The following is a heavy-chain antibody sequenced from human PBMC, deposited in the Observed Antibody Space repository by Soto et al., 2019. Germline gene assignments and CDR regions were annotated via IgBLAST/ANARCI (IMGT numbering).Heavy chain of an antibody. D-gene: IGHD2-2*01. J-gene: IGHJ6*02. CDR2: IVVGSGNT. CDR3: AADGSFPNCSSTSCYDGGADYYYYYGMDV. V-gene: IGHV1-58*01. Sequence: ASVKVSCKASGFTFTSSAVQWVRQARGQRLEWIGWIVVGSGNTNYAQKFQERVTITRDMSTSTAYMELSSLRSEDTAVYYCAADGSFPNCSSTSCYDGGADYYYYYGMDVWGQGTTVTVSS. CDR1: GFTFTSSA.